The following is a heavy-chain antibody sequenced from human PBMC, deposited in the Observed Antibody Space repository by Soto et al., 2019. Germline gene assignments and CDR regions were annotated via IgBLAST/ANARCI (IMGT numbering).Heavy chain of an antibody. D-gene: IGHD2-21*02. CDR2: LYGNSGGI. J-gene: IGHJ4*02. Sequence: VQLLESGGGLVQPGGSLTLSCAASGFTFGSYAMTWVRQAPGKGLESVAGLYGNSGGIQYADSVRGRFTIFRDNSNNIVFLHMRSLRVEDTAVYFCAKDAVAGDGLWLMDHWGQGTLVTVSS. V-gene: IGHV3-23*01. CDR1: GFTFGSYA. CDR3: AKDAVAGDGLWLMDH.